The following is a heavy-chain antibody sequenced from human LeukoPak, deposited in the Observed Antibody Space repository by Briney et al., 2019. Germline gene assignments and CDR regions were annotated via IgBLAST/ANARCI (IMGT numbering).Heavy chain of an antibody. D-gene: IGHD2/OR15-2a*01. V-gene: IGHV1-8*01. J-gene: IGHJ4*02. CDR1: GYTFTSYD. Sequence: ASVKVSCKASGYTFTSYDINWVRQATGQGLEWMGWMNPNSGNTGYAQKFQGRVTMTRNTSISTAYMELSSLRSEDTAVHYCARGRERGTTYDYWGQGTLVTVSS. CDR3: ARGRERGTTYDY. CDR2: MNPNSGNT.